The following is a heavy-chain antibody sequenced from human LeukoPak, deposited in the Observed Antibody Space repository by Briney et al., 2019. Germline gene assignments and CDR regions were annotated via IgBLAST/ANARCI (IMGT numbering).Heavy chain of an antibody. Sequence: PGGSLRLSCVASGFSFSSYWMSWVRQAPGKGLEWVSVISGNGGNTYYADSAKARFTISRDNSKNTVYLQMNSLRAEDTAVYYCAKDSAAAAGSTSDWGQGTLVTVSS. CDR3: AKDSAAAAGSTSD. J-gene: IGHJ4*02. CDR2: ISGNGGNT. V-gene: IGHV3-23*01. CDR1: GFSFSSYW. D-gene: IGHD6-13*01.